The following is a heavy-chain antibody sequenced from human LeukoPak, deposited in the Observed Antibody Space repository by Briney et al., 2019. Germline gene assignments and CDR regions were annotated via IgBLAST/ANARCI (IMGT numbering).Heavy chain of an antibody. Sequence: ASVKVSCKVSGYTLTELSMHWVRQAPGKGLEWMGGFDPEDGETIYAQKFQGRVTMTRDMSTSTVYMELSSLRSEDTAVYYCARHSASSSHGPEDSWGQGTLVTVSS. CDR3: ARHSASSSHGPEDS. J-gene: IGHJ4*02. CDR2: FDPEDGET. D-gene: IGHD6-13*01. V-gene: IGHV1-24*01. CDR1: GYTLTELS.